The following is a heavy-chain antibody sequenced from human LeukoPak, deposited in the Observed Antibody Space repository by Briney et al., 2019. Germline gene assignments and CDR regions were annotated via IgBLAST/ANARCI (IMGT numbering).Heavy chain of an antibody. D-gene: IGHD6-13*01. Sequence: SETLSLTCGVSGGSIRSGGYPWSWIRQPPGKGLEWGGYIYYSGTTYYNPSLKSRLTMSVDTSKNQFSLKLSSVTAADTAIYYCARIKWSIGANWFDPWGQGTLVTVSS. CDR3: ARIKWSIGANWFDP. CDR2: IYYSGTT. CDR1: GGSIRSGGYP. V-gene: IGHV4-30-4*07. J-gene: IGHJ5*02.